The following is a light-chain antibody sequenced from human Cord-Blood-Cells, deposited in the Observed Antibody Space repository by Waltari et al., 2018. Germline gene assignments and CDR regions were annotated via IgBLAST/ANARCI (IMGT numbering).Light chain of an antibody. V-gene: IGKV1-9*01. Sequence: DIQLTQSPSFLSASVVDRVTITCRASQGISSYLALYQQKPGKAPKLLIYAASTSQSGVPSRFSGSGSETEFTLTISSLQPEDFATYYCQQLNSYPFTFGQGTRLEIK. CDR2: AAS. CDR1: QGISSY. J-gene: IGKJ5*01. CDR3: QQLNSYPFT.